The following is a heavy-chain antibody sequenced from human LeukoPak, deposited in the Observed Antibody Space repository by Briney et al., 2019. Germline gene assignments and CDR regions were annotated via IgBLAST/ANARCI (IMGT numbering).Heavy chain of an antibody. J-gene: IGHJ6*02. CDR2: IYPGDSDT. CDR1: GYSFTSYW. V-gene: IGHV5-51*01. CDR3: ARRSTSGGTDYYYGLDV. D-gene: IGHD6-19*01. Sequence: GESLKISCKGSGYSFTSYWIGWVRQMPGKGLEWMGIIYPGDSDTRYSPSFQGQVTISADKSISTAYLQWSSLRASDTAMYYCARRSTSGGTDYYYGLDVWGQGTTVTVSS.